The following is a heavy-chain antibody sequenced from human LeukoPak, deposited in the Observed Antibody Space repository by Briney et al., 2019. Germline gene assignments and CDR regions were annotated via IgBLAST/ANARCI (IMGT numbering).Heavy chain of an antibody. CDR1: GITLSNYG. CDR3: AKRGVVIRVILVGFHKEAYYFDS. V-gene: IGHV3-23*01. Sequence: GGSLRLSCVVSGITLSNYGMSWVRQAPGKGLEWVAGISGSGGGTNYADSVRGRFTISKTNPKNQLYLQMNSLRAEDTAVYFCAKRGVVIRVILVGFHKEAYYFDSWGQGALVTVSS. CDR2: ISGSGGGT. D-gene: IGHD3-22*01. J-gene: IGHJ4*02.